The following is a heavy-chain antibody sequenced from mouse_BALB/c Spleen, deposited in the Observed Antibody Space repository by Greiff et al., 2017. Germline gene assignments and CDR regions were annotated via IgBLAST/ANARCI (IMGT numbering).Heavy chain of an antibody. CDR1: GFAFSSYD. CDR3: ARQGWLLRGFAY. V-gene: IGHV5-12-1*01. CDR2: ISSGGGST. J-gene: IGHJ3*01. Sequence: DVQLVESGGGLVKPGGSLKLSCAASGFAFSSYDMSWVRQTPEKRLEWVAYISSGGGSTYYPDTVKGRFTISRDNAKNTLYLQMSSLKSEDTAMYYCARQGWLLRGFAYWGQGTLVTVSA. D-gene: IGHD2-3*01.